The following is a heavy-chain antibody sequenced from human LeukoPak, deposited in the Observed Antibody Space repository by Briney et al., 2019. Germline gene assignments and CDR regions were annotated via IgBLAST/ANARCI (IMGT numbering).Heavy chain of an antibody. CDR2: IYSGGST. J-gene: IGHJ3*02. V-gene: IGHV3-53*01. Sequence: PGGSLRLSCAASGFTVSSNYMSWVRQAPGKGLEWVSVIYSGGSTYYADSVKGRFTISRDNSKNTLYLQMNSQRAEDTAVYYCASPYYNDDAFDIWGQGTMVTVSS. CDR1: GFTVSSNY. CDR3: ASPYYNDDAFDI. D-gene: IGHD3-10*01.